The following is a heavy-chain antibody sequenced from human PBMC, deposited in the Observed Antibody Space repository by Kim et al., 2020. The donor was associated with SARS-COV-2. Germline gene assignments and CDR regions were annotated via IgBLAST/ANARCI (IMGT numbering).Heavy chain of an antibody. CDR2: ISWNSGSI. V-gene: IGHV3-9*01. CDR3: AKDKGTYYYDSSGYYAPRYYGMDV. D-gene: IGHD3-22*01. CDR1: GFTFDDYA. J-gene: IGHJ6*02. Sequence: GGSLRLSCAASGFTFDDYAMHWVRQAPGKGLEWVSGISWNSGSIGYADSVKGRFTISRDNAKNSLYLQMNSLRAEDTALYYCAKDKGTYYYDSSGYYAPRYYGMDVWGQGTTVTVSS.